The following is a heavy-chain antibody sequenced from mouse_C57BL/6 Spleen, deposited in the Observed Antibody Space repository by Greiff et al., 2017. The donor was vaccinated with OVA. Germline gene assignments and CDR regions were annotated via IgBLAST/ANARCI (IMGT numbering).Heavy chain of an antibody. V-gene: IGHV3-6*01. D-gene: IGHD1-1*01. Sequence: DVKLQESGPGLVKPSQSLSLTCSVPGYSITSGYYWNWIRQFPGNKLEWMGYISYDGSNNYNPSLKNRISITRDTSKNQFFLKLNSVTTEDTATYYGARVPYGSSYYFDYWGQGTTLTVSS. CDR1: GYSITSGYY. CDR3: ARVPYGSSYYFDY. CDR2: ISYDGSN. J-gene: IGHJ2*01.